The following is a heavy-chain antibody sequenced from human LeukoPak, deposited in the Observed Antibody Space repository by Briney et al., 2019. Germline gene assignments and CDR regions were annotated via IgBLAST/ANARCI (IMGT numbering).Heavy chain of an antibody. J-gene: IGHJ4*02. D-gene: IGHD2-21*02. CDR1: GYPFINYG. CDR3: ARHYCIEIDCSTIQTYFDN. CDR2: ISTYSRKT. Sequence: ASVKVSCKTSGYPFINYGINWVRQAPGQGLEWMGWISTYSRKTKYAQTFQDRITLTTDTSTSTTSLELRSLRSDDTAMYFCARHYCIEIDCSTIQTYFDNWGQGTLVTVSS. V-gene: IGHV1-18*01.